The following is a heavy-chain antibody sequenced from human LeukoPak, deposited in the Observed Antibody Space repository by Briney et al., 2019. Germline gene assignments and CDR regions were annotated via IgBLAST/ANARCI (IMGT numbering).Heavy chain of an antibody. CDR1: GGSISSSSYY. J-gene: IGHJ4*02. CDR2: IDHSGST. D-gene: IGHD5-12*01. V-gene: IGHV4-39*07. Sequence: PSETLSLTCTVSGGSISSSSYYWGWIRQPPGKGLEWIGEIDHSGSTNYNPSLKSRVTISVDTSKNQFSLKLSSVTAADTAVYYCARLGKWLRPVDYWGQGTLVTVSS. CDR3: ARLGKWLRPVDY.